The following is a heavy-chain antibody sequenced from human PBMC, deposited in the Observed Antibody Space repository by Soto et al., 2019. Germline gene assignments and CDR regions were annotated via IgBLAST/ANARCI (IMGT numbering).Heavy chain of an antibody. J-gene: IGHJ4*02. CDR2: ISYDGSNK. CDR3: VKGVNDFWSGYSY. CDR1: GFTFSSYA. D-gene: IGHD3-3*01. V-gene: IGHV3-30-3*01. Sequence: GVSLRLSCAACGFTFSSYAMHWVRQAPGKGLEWVAVISYDGSNKYYADSVKGRFTISRDTSKNTLYLQMNSLRGEDTAVYYCVKGVNDFWSGYSYWGQGTLVTVSS.